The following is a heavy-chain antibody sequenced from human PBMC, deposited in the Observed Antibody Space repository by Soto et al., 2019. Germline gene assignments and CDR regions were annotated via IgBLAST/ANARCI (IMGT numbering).Heavy chain of an antibody. J-gene: IGHJ4*02. V-gene: IGHV4-38-2*01. CDR3: ARVVSVAGAHFDY. CDR1: DYSISSGYY. Sequence: NPSETLSLTCGVSDYSISSGYYWGWIRQPPGKGLEWIGGIYHSGSTYYSPSLQRRVTISVDTSKNHFSLKLRSLTAADTAVYYCARVVSVAGAHFDYWGQGALVTVSS. D-gene: IGHD6-19*01. CDR2: IYHSGST.